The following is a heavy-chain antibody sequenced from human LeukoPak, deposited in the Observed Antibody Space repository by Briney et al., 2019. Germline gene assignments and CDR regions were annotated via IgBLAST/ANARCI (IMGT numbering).Heavy chain of an antibody. J-gene: IGHJ4*02. V-gene: IGHV3-66*01. CDR1: GFTFSSYS. CDR2: IYSGGST. Sequence: GGSLRLSCAASGFTFSSYSMNWVRQAPGKGLEWVSVIYSGGSTYHADSVKGRFTISRDNSKNTLYLQMNSLRAEDTAVYYCASRHYYGSGSYYTAGGLIDYWGQGTLVTVSS. D-gene: IGHD3-10*01. CDR3: ASRHYYGSGSYYTAGGLIDY.